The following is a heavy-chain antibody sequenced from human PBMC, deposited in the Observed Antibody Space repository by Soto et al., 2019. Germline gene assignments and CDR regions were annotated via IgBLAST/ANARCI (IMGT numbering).Heavy chain of an antibody. J-gene: IGHJ6*02. CDR3: AKDQDDYGESVLGDSYYYHYYGMDV. D-gene: IGHD4-17*01. Sequence: EVQLLESGGDLAQRGGSLRLSCATSGIIFSNFAMSWVRQAPGKGLEWVAGISGSGGRTYYADSVKGRFTISRDNSKNTLHVQMNSLRAEDTARYYCAKDQDDYGESVLGDSYYYHYYGMDVWGQGTTVTVSS. CDR2: ISGSGGRT. V-gene: IGHV3-23*01. CDR1: GIIFSNFA.